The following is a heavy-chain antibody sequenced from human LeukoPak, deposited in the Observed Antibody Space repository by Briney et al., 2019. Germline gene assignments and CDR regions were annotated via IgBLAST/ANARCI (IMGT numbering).Heavy chain of an antibody. CDR1: GGSISSGSYY. V-gene: IGHV4-61*02. D-gene: IGHD6-19*01. CDR2: IYTSGST. Sequence: SETLSLTCTVSGGSISSGSYYWNWIRQPAGKGLEWIGRIYTSGSTNYHPPLKSRVTMSVDTSKNQFSLKLSSVTAADTAVYYCARDGRAVADRYYYYYYMDVWGKGTTVTISS. J-gene: IGHJ6*03. CDR3: ARDGRAVADRYYYYYYMDV.